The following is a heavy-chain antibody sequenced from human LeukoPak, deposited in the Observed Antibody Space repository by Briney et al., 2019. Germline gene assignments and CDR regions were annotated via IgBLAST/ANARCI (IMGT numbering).Heavy chain of an antibody. D-gene: IGHD2-2*01. J-gene: IGHJ3*02. CDR3: ARKYCSSTTCYMRHAFDI. Sequence: PGGSLRLSCAASGFLFSSYWMSWVRQAPGKGLEWVANIKHDGSDKYYVDSVTGRFTISRDNAKNSLSLQMNSLRAEDTAVYYCARKYCSSTTCYMRHAFDIWGQGTMVTVSS. CDR2: IKHDGSDK. V-gene: IGHV3-7*01. CDR1: GFLFSSYW.